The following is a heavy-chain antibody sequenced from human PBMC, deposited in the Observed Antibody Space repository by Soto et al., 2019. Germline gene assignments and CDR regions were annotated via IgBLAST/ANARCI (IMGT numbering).Heavy chain of an antibody. J-gene: IGHJ5*02. D-gene: IGHD6-19*01. Sequence: SVKVSCKASGGTFSSYAISWVRQAPGQGLEWMGGIIPIFGTANYAQKFQGRVTITADESTSTAYMELSSLRSEDTAVYYCARGIAVAGTPGRRFDPWGQGTLVTVSS. CDR2: IIPIFGTA. V-gene: IGHV1-69*13. CDR3: ARGIAVAGTPGRRFDP. CDR1: GGTFSSYA.